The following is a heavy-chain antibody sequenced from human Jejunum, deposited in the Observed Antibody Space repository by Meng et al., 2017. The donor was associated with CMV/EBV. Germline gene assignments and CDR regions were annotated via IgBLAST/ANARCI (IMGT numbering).Heavy chain of an antibody. V-gene: IGHV4-39*07. Sequence: PGDSIISSSYYWGWIRQSPAKGLEWIGSIYYSGSTYYKSSLRSRVTISVDTSKKQFSLKLKFVTAADTAVYYCARVSSIWSAFDYWGQGRVVTVSS. CDR2: IYYSGST. D-gene: IGHD6-13*01. J-gene: IGHJ4*02. CDR3: ARVSSIWSAFDY. CDR1: GDSIISSSYY.